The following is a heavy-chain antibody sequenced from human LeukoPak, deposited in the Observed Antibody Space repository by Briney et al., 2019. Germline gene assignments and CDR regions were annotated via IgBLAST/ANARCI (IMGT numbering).Heavy chain of an antibody. CDR2: MNPNSGNT. CDR1: GYTFTRYD. Sequence: ASVKVSCKASGYTFTRYDINWVRQATGQGLEWMGWMNPNSGNTGYAQKFQGRVTITRNTSISTAYMELSSLRSEDTAVYYCARGTRSIAAAATRVYYFDYWGQGTLVTVSS. J-gene: IGHJ4*02. CDR3: ARGTRSIAAAATRVYYFDY. V-gene: IGHV1-8*03. D-gene: IGHD6-13*01.